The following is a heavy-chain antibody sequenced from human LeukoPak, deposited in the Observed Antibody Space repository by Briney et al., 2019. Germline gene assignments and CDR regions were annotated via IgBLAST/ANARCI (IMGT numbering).Heavy chain of an antibody. V-gene: IGHV3-23*01. CDR1: GFTLSSYA. Sequence: GGSLRLSCAASGFTLSSYAMSWVRQAPGKGLEWVSAISGSGGSTYYADSVKRRFTISRDNSKNTLYLQMNSLRAEDTAVYYCARVLLWFGEFPGDNWFDPWGQGTLVTVSS. D-gene: IGHD3-10*01. CDR2: ISGSGGST. CDR3: ARVLLWFGEFPGDNWFDP. J-gene: IGHJ5*02.